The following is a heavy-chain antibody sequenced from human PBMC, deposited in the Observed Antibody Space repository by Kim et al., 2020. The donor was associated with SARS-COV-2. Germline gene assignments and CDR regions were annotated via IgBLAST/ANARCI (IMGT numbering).Heavy chain of an antibody. CDR2: IYPGDSDT. Sequence: GESLKISCKGSGYSFTSYWIGWVRQMPGKGLEWMGIIYPGDSDTRYSPSFQGQVTISADKSISTAYLQWSSLKASDTAMYYCARSLVWSGYYPYYYYGMDVWGKGTTVTVSS. CDR3: ARSLVWSGYYPYYYYGMDV. V-gene: IGHV5-51*01. CDR1: GYSFTSYW. D-gene: IGHD3-3*01. J-gene: IGHJ6*04.